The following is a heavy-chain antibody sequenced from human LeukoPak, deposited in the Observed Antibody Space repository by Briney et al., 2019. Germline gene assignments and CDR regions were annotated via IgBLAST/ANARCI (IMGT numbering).Heavy chain of an antibody. D-gene: IGHD5-12*01. CDR3: ARDLGHSGYDLYNY. J-gene: IGHJ4*02. CDR1: GITFSKYW. V-gene: IGHV3-7*01. Sequence: GGSLRLSCVDSGITFSKYWMNWVRQAPGKGLEWVANMKHDGNEKHYVDSVEGRFTISRDNAKSSLYLQMNSLRDEDTAVYCCARDLGHSGYDLYNYWGQGTLVTVSS. CDR2: MKHDGNEK.